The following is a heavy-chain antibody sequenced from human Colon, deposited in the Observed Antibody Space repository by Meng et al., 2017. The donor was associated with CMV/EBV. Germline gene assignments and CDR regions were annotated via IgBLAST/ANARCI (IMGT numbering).Heavy chain of an antibody. CDR2: LSYSGST. J-gene: IGHJ4*02. V-gene: IGHV4-39*01. D-gene: IGHD2-2*02. CDR3: ARHVCSSTSCYNLARGLFDY. CDR1: GGSARTSTYY. Sequence: SETLSLTCSVSGGSARTSTYYWGWIRQPPGKGLQWIGSLSYSGSTYYNPSLKSRVTISVDTSKNQFSLKLGSVTAADTAVYFCARHVCSSTSCYNLARGLFDYWGQGTLVTVSS.